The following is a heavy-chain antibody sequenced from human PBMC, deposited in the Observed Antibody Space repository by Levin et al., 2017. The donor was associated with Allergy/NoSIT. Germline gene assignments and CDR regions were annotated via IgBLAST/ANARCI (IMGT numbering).Heavy chain of an antibody. J-gene: IGHJ4*02. CDR1: GFTFNTYA. V-gene: IGHV3-23*01. D-gene: IGHD2-2*02. CDR3: TRARGCSSTTCYIDY. Sequence: GGSLRLSCAVSGFTFNTYAMSWVRQAPGKGLEWVSGISGSGVSTYYADSVKGHFTISRDDSKNTVFLQMNSLRVEDTAIYYCTRARGCSSTTCYIDYWGQGTLVTVSS. CDR2: ISGSGVST.